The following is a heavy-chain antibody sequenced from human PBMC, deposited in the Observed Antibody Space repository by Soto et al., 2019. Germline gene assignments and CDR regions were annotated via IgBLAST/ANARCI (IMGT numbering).Heavy chain of an antibody. Sequence: SETLSLTCTVSGGSISSYYWSWIRQPPGKGLEWIGYIYYSGSTNYNPSLKSRVTISVDTSKNQFSLKLSSVTAADTAVYYCARHHVHDAFEIWGQGTMVTVSS. J-gene: IGHJ3*02. V-gene: IGHV4-59*08. CDR1: GGSISSYY. CDR3: ARHHVHDAFEI. CDR2: IYYSGST.